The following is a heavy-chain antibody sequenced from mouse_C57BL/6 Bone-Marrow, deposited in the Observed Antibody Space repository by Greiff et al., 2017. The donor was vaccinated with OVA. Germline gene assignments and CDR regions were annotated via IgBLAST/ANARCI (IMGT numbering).Heavy chain of an antibody. Sequence: EVMLVESGGGLVQPGGSLKLSCAASGFTFSDYGMAWVRQAPRKGPEWVAVISNLAYSIYYADTVTGRFTISRENAKNTLYLEKSSLRSKDTAMYYCATSYYSNYDGYSMDYWGQGTSVTVSS. J-gene: IGHJ4*01. D-gene: IGHD2-5*01. CDR3: ATSYYSNYDGYSMDY. CDR1: GFTFSDYG. CDR2: ISNLAYSI. V-gene: IGHV5-15*01.